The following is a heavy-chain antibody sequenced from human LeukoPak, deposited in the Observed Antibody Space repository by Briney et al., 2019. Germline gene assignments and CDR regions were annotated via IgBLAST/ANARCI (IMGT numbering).Heavy chain of an antibody. CDR2: INPNSGGT. J-gene: IGHJ3*02. CDR3: ARGPEAFDI. V-gene: IGHV1-2*02. D-gene: IGHD1-14*01. Sequence: ASVKVCCKASGYTFTGYYIHWVRQAPGQGLEWMGWINPNSGGTNYAEKFQGRVTMTRDTSITTAYMELSRLRSDDTAVYYCARGPEAFDIWGQGTMVTVSS. CDR1: GYTFTGYY.